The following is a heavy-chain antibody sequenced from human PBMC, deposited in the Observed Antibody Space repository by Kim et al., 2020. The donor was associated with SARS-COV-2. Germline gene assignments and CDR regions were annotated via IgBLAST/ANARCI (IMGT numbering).Heavy chain of an antibody. CDR2: ISYDGSNK. CDR3: AKGGYYGSGSMGASFDY. Sequence: GGSLRLSCAASGFTFSSYGMHWVRQAPGKGLEWVAVISYDGSNKYYADSMKGRFTISRDNSKNTLYLQMNSLRAEDTAVYYCAKGGYYGSGSMGASFDYWGQGTLVTVSS. D-gene: IGHD3-10*01. CDR1: GFTFSSYG. J-gene: IGHJ4*02. V-gene: IGHV3-30*18.